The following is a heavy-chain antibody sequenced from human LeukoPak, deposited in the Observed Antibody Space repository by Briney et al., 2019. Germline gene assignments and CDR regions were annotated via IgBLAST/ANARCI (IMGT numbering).Heavy chain of an antibody. J-gene: IGHJ4*02. CDR1: GFTFSSFG. V-gene: IGHV3-30*02. CDR3: AKDLGMGTRIDF. CDR2: IRFDGSNE. Sequence: GGSLRLSCAASGFTFSSFGMHWVRQAPGKGLEGVAFIRFDGSNEYYTDSVKGRFTISRDNSKNTLTLQMNSLRPEDTAVYYCAKDLGMGTRIDFRGQGTLVTVSS. D-gene: IGHD7-27*01.